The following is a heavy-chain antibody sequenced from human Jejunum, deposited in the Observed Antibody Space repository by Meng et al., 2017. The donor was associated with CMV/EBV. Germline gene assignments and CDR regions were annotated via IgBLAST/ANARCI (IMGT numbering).Heavy chain of an antibody. Sequence: SCKASAYSFATYAMQWVRQAPGQRLEWMGRINAGNGNTEYSQKFQGRVTITSDTSASTAYMELSSLTSEDTAVYYCARYYGSGALDYWGKG. D-gene: IGHD3-10*01. V-gene: IGHV1-3*01. CDR2: INAGNGNT. J-gene: IGHJ4*02. CDR3: ARYYGSGALDY. CDR1: AYSFATYA.